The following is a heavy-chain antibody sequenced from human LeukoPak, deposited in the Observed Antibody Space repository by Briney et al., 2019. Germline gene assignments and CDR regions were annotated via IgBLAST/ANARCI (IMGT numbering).Heavy chain of an antibody. Sequence: GGSLRLSCAASGFTFSSYSMHWVRQAPGKGLEWVSSISCSSSYIYYADSVKGRFTISRDNAKNSLYLQMNSLRAEDTAVYYCARPRYCSGGSCQTYFDYWGQGTLVTVSS. CDR3: ARPRYCSGGSCQTYFDY. J-gene: IGHJ4*02. CDR1: GFTFSSYS. D-gene: IGHD2-15*01. V-gene: IGHV3-21*01. CDR2: ISCSSSYI.